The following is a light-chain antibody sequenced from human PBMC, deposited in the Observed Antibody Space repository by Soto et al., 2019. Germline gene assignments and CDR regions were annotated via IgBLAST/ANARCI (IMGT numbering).Light chain of an antibody. CDR3: QQYGSSSWT. V-gene: IGKV3-20*01. J-gene: IGKJ1*01. CDR2: GAS. CDR1: QSVSSSY. Sequence: EIVLTQSPGTLSLSPGERATLSCRASQSVSSSYLAWYQQKPGQAPRVLIYGASSRATGITDRFSGSGSETDFTLPISRLEPEGFAVYYCQQYGSSSWTFGQVTKVDIK.